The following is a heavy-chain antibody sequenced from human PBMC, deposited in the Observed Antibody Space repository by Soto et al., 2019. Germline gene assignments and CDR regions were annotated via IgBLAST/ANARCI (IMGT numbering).Heavy chain of an antibody. V-gene: IGHV1-69*12. CDR1: GGTFSSYA. CDR2: IIPIFGTA. Sequence: QVQLVQSGAEVKKPGSSVKVSCKASGGTFSSYAISWVRQAPGQGLEWMGGIIPIFGTADYAQKFQGSVTIPAXEXPCTAYRELSSLRSEDPAVYHCARYPTDYYHYGIDVWGQGTKVTVSS. J-gene: IGHJ6*02. CDR3: ARYPTDYYHYGIDV.